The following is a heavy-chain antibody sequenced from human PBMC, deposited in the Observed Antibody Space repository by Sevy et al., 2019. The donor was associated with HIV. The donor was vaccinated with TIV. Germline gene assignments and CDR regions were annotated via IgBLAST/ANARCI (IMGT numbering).Heavy chain of an antibody. J-gene: IGHJ6*02. V-gene: IGHV3-30*18. CDR3: ANSRGRYEGSSWLYYYYIMDV. CDR1: GFTFSRYG. D-gene: IGHD6-13*01. CDR2: ISNDGSDK. Sequence: GGSLRLSCAAAGFTFSRYGMHWARQAPGKGLEWVAVISNDGSDKEYADSVKGRFTVSRDNSKDTVYLKMNSLGLEDTAVYYCANSRGRYEGSSWLYYYYIMDVWGQGTTVTVSS.